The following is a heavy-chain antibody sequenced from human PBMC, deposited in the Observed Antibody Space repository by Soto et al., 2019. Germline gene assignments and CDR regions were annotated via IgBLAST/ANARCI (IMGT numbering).Heavy chain of an antibody. CDR3: AREGSGTYFDY. J-gene: IGHJ4*02. V-gene: IGHV3-21*03. CDR2: ISSSSTYI. D-gene: IGHD1-26*01. Sequence: EVQLGESGGGLVKPGGSLRLSCVASGFTFSHYNMNWVRQAPGKGLEWVSSISSSSTYISYADSMKGRFIISRDNAKNSLYLQLSSLRVEDTAVYYCAREGSGTYFDYWGQGTLDTVSP. CDR1: GFTFSHYN.